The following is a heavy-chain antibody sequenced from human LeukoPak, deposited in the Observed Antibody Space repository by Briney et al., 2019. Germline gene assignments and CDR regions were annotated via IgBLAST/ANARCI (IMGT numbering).Heavy chain of an antibody. V-gene: IGHV4-61*05. CDR2: IYYSGST. CDR3: ARRTGGYSYGPIDY. J-gene: IGHJ4*02. D-gene: IGHD5-18*01. CDR1: GGSISSSTYY. Sequence: SETLSLTCTVSGGSISSSTYYWSWIRQPPGKGLEWIGYIYYSGSTNYNPSLKSRVTISVDTSKNQFSLKLSSVTAADTAVYYCARRTGGYSYGPIDYWGQGTLVTVSS.